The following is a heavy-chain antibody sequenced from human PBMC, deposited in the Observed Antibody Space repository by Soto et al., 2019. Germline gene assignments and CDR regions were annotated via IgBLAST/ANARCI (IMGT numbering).Heavy chain of an antibody. J-gene: IGHJ6*02. CDR2: IIPIFGTA. V-gene: IGHV1-69*13. CDR3: ARASSYSSSWHYYYGMGV. CDR1: GGTFSSYA. D-gene: IGHD6-6*01. Sequence: ASVKVSFKASGGTFSSYAISWVRQAPGQGLEWMGGIIPIFGTANYAQKFQGRVTITADESTSTAYMELSSLRSEDTAVYYCARASSYSSSWHYYYGMGVWGQGTTVTVSS.